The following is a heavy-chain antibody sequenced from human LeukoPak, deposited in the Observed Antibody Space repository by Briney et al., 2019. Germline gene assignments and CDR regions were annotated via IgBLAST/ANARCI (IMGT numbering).Heavy chain of an antibody. J-gene: IGHJ2*01. CDR3: ASNYDFCSAIRTRLGYSDL. D-gene: IGHD3-3*01. CDR2: VSAYNGNT. Sequence: GASVKVSCKASGYTFTSYGISWVRQAPGQGREWMGWVSAYNGNTNYAQKLQGRGTMTRDTSISTAYIAPSSLSSDDPAVYYCASNYDFCSAIRTRLGYSDLWGRGPLVTVSS. CDR1: GYTFTSYG. V-gene: IGHV1-18*01.